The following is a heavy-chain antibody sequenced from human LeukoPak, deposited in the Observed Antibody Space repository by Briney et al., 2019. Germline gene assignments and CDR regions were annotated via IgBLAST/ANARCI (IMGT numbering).Heavy chain of an antibody. D-gene: IGHD2-2*02. CDR3: ARGDQLLYWGAFDI. Sequence: GGSLRLSCAASGFTFSSYSMNWVRQAPGKGLEWVSSISSSSSYIYYADSVKGRFTISRGNAKNSLYLQMNSLRAEDTAVYYCARGDQLLYWGAFDIWAKGQWSPSLQ. V-gene: IGHV3-21*01. CDR1: GFTFSSYS. J-gene: IGHJ3*02. CDR2: ISSSSSYI.